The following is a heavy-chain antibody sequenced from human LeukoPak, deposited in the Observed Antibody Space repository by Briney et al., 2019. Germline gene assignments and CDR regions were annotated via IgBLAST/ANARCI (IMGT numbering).Heavy chain of an antibody. D-gene: IGHD6-6*01. CDR3: ARYRGSSGYHYMDV. V-gene: IGHV3-20*04. CDR2: INWNGGST. J-gene: IGHJ6*03. Sequence: PGGSLRLSCAASGFTFDDNGMSWFRQAPGKGLEWVSGINWNGGSTDYVDSVKGRFTISRDNAKNSLYLQMNSLRVEDTALYYCARYRGSSGYHYMDVWGKGTTVTVSS. CDR1: GFTFDDNG.